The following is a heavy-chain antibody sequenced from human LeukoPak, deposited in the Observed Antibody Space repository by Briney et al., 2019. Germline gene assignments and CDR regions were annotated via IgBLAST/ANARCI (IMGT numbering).Heavy chain of an antibody. CDR3: ASGIDEWLMRY. D-gene: IGHD3-3*01. CDR1: GGTFASDA. CDR2: IIPMMETA. J-gene: IGHJ4*02. V-gene: IGHV1-69*05. Sequence: SVKVSCKASGGTFASDAISWVRKAPGQGLEWMRGIIPMMETADYGERFKDRVTITTDEATSTAYMELSSLRSEDTAVYYCASGIDEWLMRYWGQGTLVTVSS.